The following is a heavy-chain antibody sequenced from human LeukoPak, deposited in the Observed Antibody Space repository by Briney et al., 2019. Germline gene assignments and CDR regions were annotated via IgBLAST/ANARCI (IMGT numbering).Heavy chain of an antibody. D-gene: IGHD4-17*01. J-gene: IGHJ4*02. CDR1: GFTFSSYS. CDR3: ARDHSTVTTWVDY. V-gene: IGHV3-21*01. Sequence: GGSLRLSCAASGFTFSSYSMNWVRQAPGKGLEWVSSISSSSSYIYYADSVKGRFTISRDNAKNSLYLQMNSLRAEDTAVYYCARDHSTVTTWVDYWGQGTLVTVSS. CDR2: ISSSSSYI.